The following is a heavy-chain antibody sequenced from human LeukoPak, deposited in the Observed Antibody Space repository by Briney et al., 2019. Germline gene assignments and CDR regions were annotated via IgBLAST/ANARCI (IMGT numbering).Heavy chain of an antibody. Sequence: SETLSLICTVSDYSISSGYYWGWIRQPPGEGLEWIGHIYTSGSTNYNPSLKSRVTIEVDTSKNRVSLKITSVTGADTAVYYCARHRGYSGGFDYWGQGTLVTVSS. V-gene: IGHV4-38-2*02. J-gene: IGHJ4*02. D-gene: IGHD5-12*01. CDR2: IYTSGST. CDR1: DYSISSGYY. CDR3: ARHRGYSGGFDY.